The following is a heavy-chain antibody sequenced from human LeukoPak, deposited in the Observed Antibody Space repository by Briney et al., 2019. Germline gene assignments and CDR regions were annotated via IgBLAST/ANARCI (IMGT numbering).Heavy chain of an antibody. CDR3: ARAMGPDRPFDY. J-gene: IGHJ4*02. CDR1: SYSISSYYY. Sequence: SETLSLTCTVSSYSISSYYYWGWIRQPPGKGPEWIGSIYHSGSAHYNPSLKSRVTISLDTSNNQFSLRLSSVTAADTAVFYCARAMGPDRPFDYWGQGTLVTVSS. V-gene: IGHV4-38-2*02. CDR2: IYHSGSA. D-gene: IGHD1-14*01.